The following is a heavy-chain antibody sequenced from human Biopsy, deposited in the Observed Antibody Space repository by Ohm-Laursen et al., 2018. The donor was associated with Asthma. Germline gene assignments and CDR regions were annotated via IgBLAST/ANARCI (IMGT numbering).Heavy chain of an antibody. CDR3: AKERYYDFWSGYPI. CDR1: GFSFNSYG. D-gene: IGHD3-3*01. J-gene: IGHJ6*02. V-gene: IGHV3-30*18. Sequence: SLRLSCAASGFSFNSYGMHWVRQAPGKGLEWVAVMSFDGRQTYYADSVKGRFTISRDNSKNTLYLQMNSLRAEDTAVYYCAKERYYDFWSGYPIWGQGTTVVVSS. CDR2: MSFDGRQT.